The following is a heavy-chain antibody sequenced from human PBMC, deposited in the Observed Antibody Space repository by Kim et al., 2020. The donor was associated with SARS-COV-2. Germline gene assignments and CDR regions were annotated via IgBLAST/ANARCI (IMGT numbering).Heavy chain of an antibody. CDR3: ASIAAAEDLYYYYGMDV. J-gene: IGHJ6*02. CDR1: AFTFSSYS. CDR2: ISTSSSTI. Sequence: GGSLRLSCAASAFTFSSYSMNWVRQAPGKGLEWVSYISTSSSTIYYADSVKGRFTICRDNAKNSLYLQMNSLRDEDTAVYYCASIAAAEDLYYYYGMDVWGQGTTVTVSS. D-gene: IGHD6-13*01. V-gene: IGHV3-48*02.